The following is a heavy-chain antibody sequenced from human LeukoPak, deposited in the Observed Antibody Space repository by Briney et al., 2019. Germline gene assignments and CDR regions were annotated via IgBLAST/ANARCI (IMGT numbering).Heavy chain of an antibody. Sequence: PGGSLPLSCAASGFNFRNFELNWLRQPPGKGLEGLTYISSDNSMTYADSVKGRSSISRDVATGSLFLQMNSLRADDTAVYYCVRGSDCINGACYSYNWFDLWGQGALVTVSS. D-gene: IGHD2-21*02. V-gene: IGHV3-48*03. J-gene: IGHJ5*02. CDR2: ISSDNSM. CDR3: VRGSDCINGACYSYNWFDL. CDR1: GFNFRNFE.